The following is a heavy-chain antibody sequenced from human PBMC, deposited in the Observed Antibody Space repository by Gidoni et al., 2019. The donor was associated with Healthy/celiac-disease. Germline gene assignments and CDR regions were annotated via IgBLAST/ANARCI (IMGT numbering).Heavy chain of an antibody. Sequence: QVQLVQSGAEVKKPGSSVKVSCQASGGSFSSYAISWVRQAPGQGLEWMGGISPLFGTATYAQKFQGRVTIPADESTSTASMELSSLRSDDTAVYYCALTYSGYDYGGHGMDVWGQGTTVTVSS. CDR3: ALTYSGYDYGGHGMDV. V-gene: IGHV1-69*01. J-gene: IGHJ6*02. CDR1: GGSFSSYA. D-gene: IGHD5-12*01. CDR2: ISPLFGTA.